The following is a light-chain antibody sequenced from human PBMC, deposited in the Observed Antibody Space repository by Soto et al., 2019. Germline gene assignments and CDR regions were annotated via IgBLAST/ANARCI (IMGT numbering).Light chain of an antibody. V-gene: IGKV3-15*01. Sequence: EIVMTQSPATLSVSPGERATLSCRASQSVSTNLAWYQQKPGQAPTLLIYAASVRATGIPARFSGSGSGTEFTHTLSSLQSEDFAVYYCQQYDERPPSLSFGGGTKVEIK. CDR1: QSVSTN. CDR3: QQYDERPPSLS. J-gene: IGKJ4*01. CDR2: AAS.